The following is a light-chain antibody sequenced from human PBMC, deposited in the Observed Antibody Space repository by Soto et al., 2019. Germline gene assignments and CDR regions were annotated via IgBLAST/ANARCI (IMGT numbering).Light chain of an antibody. Sequence: QTVVTQEPSFSVSPGGTVTLTCGLSSGSVSTSHYPRWYQQTPGQAPRSLIYSTKTRSSGVPDRFSGSILGNKAALTITGAQADDESDYYWVLYVGSGISVFGGGTKLTVL. J-gene: IGLJ3*02. CDR2: STK. V-gene: IGLV8-61*01. CDR3: VLYVGSGISV. CDR1: SGSVSTSHY.